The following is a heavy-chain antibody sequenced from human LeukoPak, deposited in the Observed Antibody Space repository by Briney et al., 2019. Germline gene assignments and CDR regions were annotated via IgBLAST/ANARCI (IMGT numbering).Heavy chain of an antibody. V-gene: IGHV3-21*05. CDR2: ISSSSSYI. D-gene: IGHD3-10*02. CDR1: GFTFSSYE. J-gene: IGHJ4*02. CDR3: ARGTMFPYYFDY. Sequence: GGSLRLSCAASGFTFSSYEMNWVRQAPGKGLEWVSYISSSSSYIYYADSVKGRFTISRDNAKNSLYLQMNSLRAEDTAVYYCARGTMFPYYFDYWGQGTLVTVSS.